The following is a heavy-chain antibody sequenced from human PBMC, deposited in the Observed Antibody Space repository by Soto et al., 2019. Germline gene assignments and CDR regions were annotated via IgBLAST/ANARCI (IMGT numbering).Heavy chain of an antibody. CDR3: AKEVGGSGWYTVDY. Sequence: EVQLLESGGGLVQPGGSLRLSCAASGFTFSSYAMSWVRQAPGKGLEWVSAFSGGNTFYADSVKGRFTISRDNSKNTVYLQMNSMRAEDTAVYYCAKEVGGSGWYTVDYWGQGTLVTVSS. CDR2: FSGGNT. CDR1: GFTFSSYA. J-gene: IGHJ4*02. D-gene: IGHD6-19*01. V-gene: IGHV3-23*01.